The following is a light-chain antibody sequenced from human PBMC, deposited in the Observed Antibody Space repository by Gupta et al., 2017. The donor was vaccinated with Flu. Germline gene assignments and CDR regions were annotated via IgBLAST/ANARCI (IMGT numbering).Light chain of an antibody. J-gene: IGLJ1*01. CDR3: TSQAGSNSLYV. Sequence: QSALTQPPSASGSPGQSVTIACTGTSSDVGHYNYVSWYQQHPGKAPKLIISEVNRRPSGVPDRFSGSKSGNTASLTVAGLQAEDEAYYYCTSQAGSNSLYVFGRGTKVTVL. V-gene: IGLV2-8*01. CDR2: EVN. CDR1: SSDVGHYNY.